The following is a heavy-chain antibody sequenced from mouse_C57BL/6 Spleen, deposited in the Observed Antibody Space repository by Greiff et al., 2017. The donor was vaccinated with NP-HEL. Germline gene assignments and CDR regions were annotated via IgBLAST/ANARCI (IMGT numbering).Heavy chain of an antibody. CDR1: GYTFTSYW. D-gene: IGHD2-3*01. CDR3: ARRDGYYDHFDY. Sequence: QVQLQQPGAELVKPGASVKMSCKASGYTFTSYWITWVKQRPGQGLEWIGDIYPGSGSTNYNEKFKSKATLTVDTSSSTAYMQLSSLTSEDSAVYYCARRDGYYDHFDYWGQGTTLTVSS. V-gene: IGHV1-55*01. CDR2: IYPGSGST. J-gene: IGHJ2*01.